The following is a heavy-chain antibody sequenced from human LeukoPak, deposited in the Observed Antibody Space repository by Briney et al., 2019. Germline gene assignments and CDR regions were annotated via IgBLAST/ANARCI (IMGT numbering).Heavy chain of an antibody. D-gene: IGHD3-9*01. Sequence: GGSLRLSCAASGFTFDDYAMHWVRQAPGKGLEWVSFISWNSGIRGYADSVKGRFTISRDNAKNSLYLQMKSLRAEDTALYYCARVKGYFDWLDYWGQGTLVTVSS. CDR3: ARVKGYFDWLDY. CDR2: ISWNSGIR. CDR1: GFTFDDYA. V-gene: IGHV3-9*01. J-gene: IGHJ4*02.